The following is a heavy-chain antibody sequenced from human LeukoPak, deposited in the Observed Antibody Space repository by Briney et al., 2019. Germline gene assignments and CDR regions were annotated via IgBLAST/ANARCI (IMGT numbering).Heavy chain of an antibody. CDR1: GGSISSSSYY. V-gene: IGHV4-39*07. CDR3: ASALDDAGYYYYMDV. J-gene: IGHJ6*03. Sequence: SETLSLTCTVSGGSISSSSYYWGWIRQPPGKGLEWIGSIYYSGSTYYNPSLKSRVTISVDTSKNQFSLKLSSVTAADTAVYYCASALDDAGYYYYMDVWGKGTTVTVSS. CDR2: IYYSGST. D-gene: IGHD5-24*01.